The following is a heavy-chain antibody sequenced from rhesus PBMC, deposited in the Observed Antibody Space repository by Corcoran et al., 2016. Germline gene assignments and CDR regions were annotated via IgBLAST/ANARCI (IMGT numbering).Heavy chain of an antibody. D-gene: IGHD4-23*01. CDR2: VDGIGGGS. V-gene: IGHV4-93*02. CDR3: ASTDCSNSDCSTGDF. Sequence: QVQLQESGPAVVKPSETLSLTCTVPGGSLPPSYWWRWIRQSPGKGVEWSGGVDGIGGGSDYSPFLKSRVSISMDTSKNQLSLKMTSVTAADTAVYYCASTDCSNSDCSTGDFWGQGVLVTVSS. J-gene: IGHJ4*01. CDR1: GGSLPPSYW.